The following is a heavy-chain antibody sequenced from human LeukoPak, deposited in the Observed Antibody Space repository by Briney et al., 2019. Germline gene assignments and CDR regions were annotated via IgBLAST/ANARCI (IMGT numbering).Heavy chain of an antibody. D-gene: IGHD5-18*01. CDR2: ISGSGGST. Sequence: PGGSLRLSCAASGFTFSSYAMSWVRQAPGKGLEWVSAISGSGGSTYYADSVKGRFTISRDNSKNTLYLQMNSLRAEDTAVYYCAKKYSYGYGGLFGDDAFDIWGQGTMVTVSS. CDR1: GFTFSSYA. J-gene: IGHJ3*02. V-gene: IGHV3-23*01. CDR3: AKKYSYGYGGLFGDDAFDI.